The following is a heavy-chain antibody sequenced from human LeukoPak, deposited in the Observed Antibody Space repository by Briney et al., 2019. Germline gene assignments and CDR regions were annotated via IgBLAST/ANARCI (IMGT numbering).Heavy chain of an antibody. CDR1: GGSISSYY. D-gene: IGHD3-22*01. CDR3: ARSYDSSGYFVSPYYFDY. V-gene: IGHV4-59*01. Sequence: SETLSLTCTVSGGSISSYYWSWIRQPPGKGLEWIGYIYYSGSTNYNPSLKSRVTISVDTSKNQFSLKLSSATAADTAVYYCARSYDSSGYFVSPYYFDYWGQGTLVTVSS. J-gene: IGHJ4*02. CDR2: IYYSGST.